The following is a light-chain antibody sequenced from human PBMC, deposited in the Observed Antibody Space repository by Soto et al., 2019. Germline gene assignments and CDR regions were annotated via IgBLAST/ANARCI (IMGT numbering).Light chain of an antibody. CDR1: QSVSGDY. V-gene: IGKV3-20*01. CDR3: QQYGNSPVT. Sequence: EIVLTQSPGTLSLSPGERATLFCRASQSVSGDYLGWYQQKPGQAPRLLIYGVSSRATGIPDRFSGSGSETDFSLTISRLEPEDFVVYYCQQYGNSPVTFGQGTKLEIK. J-gene: IGKJ2*01. CDR2: GVS.